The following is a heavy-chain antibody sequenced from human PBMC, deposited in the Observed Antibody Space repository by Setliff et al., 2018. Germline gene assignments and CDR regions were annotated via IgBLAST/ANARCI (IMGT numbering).Heavy chain of an antibody. CDR2: ISRSSTYI. CDR3: ASAGHSGSWFPFDAFHI. V-gene: IGHV3-21*01. J-gene: IGHJ3*02. Sequence: GSLRLSCAASGFTFSTHSMTWVRQAPGKGLEWVSSISRSSTYIDYADSMKGRFTSSRDNAKNSLYLQMNSLRAEDTAVYYCASAGHSGSWFPFDAFHIWGQGTMVTVSS. D-gene: IGHD6-13*01. CDR1: GFTFSTHS.